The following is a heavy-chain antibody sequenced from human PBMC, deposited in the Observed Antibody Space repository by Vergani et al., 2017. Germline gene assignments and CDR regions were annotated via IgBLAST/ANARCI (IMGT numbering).Heavy chain of an antibody. J-gene: IGHJ4*02. CDR2: IYHSVGA. CDR3: ARTESFILRYFHWAL. D-gene: IGHD3-9*01. Sequence: QLHLQESGPGLVKPSGTLSLTCAVSGDSITSSSYYWGCIRPPPGKRLGWFGNIYHSVGAYYHHSVKGGVTISVDTSRNQFSLEVTSVTAADTAIYFCARTESFILRYFHWALWGQGTLVTVSS. V-gene: IGHV4-39*01. CDR1: GDSITSSSYY.